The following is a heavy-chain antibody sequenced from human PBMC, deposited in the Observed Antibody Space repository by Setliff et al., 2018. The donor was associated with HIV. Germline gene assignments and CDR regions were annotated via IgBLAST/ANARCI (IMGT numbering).Heavy chain of an antibody. CDR2: ISYDGSNK. V-gene: IGHV3-30*18. CDR3: AKEKGIAAAGRRYYFDY. Sequence: GGSLRLSCAASGFTFSNYAMSWVRQAPGKGLEWVAVISYDGSNKYYADSVKGRFTISRDNSKNTLYLQMNSLRAEDTAVYYCAKEKGIAAAGRRYYFDYWGQGTLVTVSS. J-gene: IGHJ4*02. D-gene: IGHD6-13*01. CDR1: GFTFSNYA.